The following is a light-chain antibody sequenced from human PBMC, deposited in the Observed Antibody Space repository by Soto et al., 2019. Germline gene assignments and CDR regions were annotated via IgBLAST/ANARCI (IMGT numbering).Light chain of an antibody. CDR1: QSITSKF. Sequence: EIVLTQSPGTLSLSPGERATLSCRASQSITSKFFAWYQQRPGQPPRLLIYAASTRATGIQDRCNGSGSETDFTLTISNLETEDFAVYCCQQYGGSPTLAFRGGTRVEI. CDR2: AAS. J-gene: IGKJ4*01. CDR3: QQYGGSPTLA. V-gene: IGKV3-20*01.